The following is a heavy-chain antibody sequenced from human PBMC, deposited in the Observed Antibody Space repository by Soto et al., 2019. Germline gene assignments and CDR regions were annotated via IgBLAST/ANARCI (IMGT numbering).Heavy chain of an antibody. CDR2: INHSGST. CDR3: ARADSSGWYFDY. CDR1: GGSFSGYY. J-gene: IGHJ4*02. D-gene: IGHD6-19*01. V-gene: IGHV4-34*01. Sequence: QVQLRQWGAGLLKPSETLSLTCAVYGGSFSGYYWSWIRQPPGKGLEWIGEINHSGSTNYNPSLKSRVTISVDTSKNQFSLKLSSVTAADTAVYYCARADSSGWYFDYWGQGTLVTVSS.